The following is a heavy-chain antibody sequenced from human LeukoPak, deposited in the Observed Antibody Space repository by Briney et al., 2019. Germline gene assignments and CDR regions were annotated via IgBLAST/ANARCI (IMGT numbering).Heavy chain of an antibody. CDR2: IYYSGST. CDR3: ARHRVYSSGWYQDY. J-gene: IGHJ4*02. CDR1: GGSIGSYY. Sequence: PSETLSLTCTVSGGSIGSYYWSWIRQPPGKGLEWIGCIYYSGSTNYNPSLKSRVTISVDTSMNQFSLNLSSVTAADTAVYYCARHRVYSSGWYQDYWGQGTLVTVSS. V-gene: IGHV4-59*08. D-gene: IGHD6-19*01.